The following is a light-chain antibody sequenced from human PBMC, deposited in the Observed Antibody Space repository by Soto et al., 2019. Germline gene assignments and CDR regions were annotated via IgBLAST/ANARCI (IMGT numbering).Light chain of an antibody. CDR3: QQYNNWPPIT. CDR2: SAS. CDR1: ENVRTF. Sequence: EVVLTQSPATLSLSLGERATLSCTASENVRTFVDWYQQKPGQPPRLLIHSASNRATGIPDRFSGSGSGTDFTLTISNLEPEDFAVYYYQQYNNWPPITFGQGTQLEI. J-gene: IGKJ5*01. V-gene: IGKV3-11*01.